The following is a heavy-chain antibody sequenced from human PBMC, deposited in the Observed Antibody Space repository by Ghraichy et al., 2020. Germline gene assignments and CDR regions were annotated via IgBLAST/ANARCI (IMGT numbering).Heavy chain of an antibody. CDR1: GFTFSGYE. J-gene: IGHJ4*02. CDR3: ARPGRSSRPGY. Sequence: GESLNISCEASGFTFSGYEMNWVRQAPGKGLEWVSYISSGGSTIYYADSVKGRFTISRDNAKNSLYLQMNSLRPEDTAVYYCARPGRSSRPGYWGQGTLVTVSS. CDR2: ISSGGSTI. D-gene: IGHD6-6*01. V-gene: IGHV3-48*03.